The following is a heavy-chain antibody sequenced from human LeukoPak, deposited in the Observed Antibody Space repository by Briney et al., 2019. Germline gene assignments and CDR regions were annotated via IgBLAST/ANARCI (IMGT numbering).Heavy chain of an antibody. CDR2: IYYSGST. J-gene: IGHJ6*03. Sequence: SETLSLTCTVSGGSISSSSYYWGWIRQPPGKGLEWIGSIYYSGSTYYNPSPKSRVTISVDTSKNQFSLKLSSVTAADTAVYYCARVCEIYYYYYMDVWGKGTTVTVSS. V-gene: IGHV4-39*07. CDR3: ARVCEIYYYYYMDV. CDR1: GGSISSSSYY. D-gene: IGHD5-24*01.